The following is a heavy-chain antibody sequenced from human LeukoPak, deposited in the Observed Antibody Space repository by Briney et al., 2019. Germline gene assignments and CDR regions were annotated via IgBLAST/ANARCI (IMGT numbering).Heavy chain of an antibody. J-gene: IGHJ4*02. D-gene: IGHD6-13*01. CDR1: GYTITSYD. Sequence: ASVKVSCKASGYTITSYDINWVRQATGQGLEWMGWMNPNSGNTGYAQKFQGRVTMTRNTSISTAYMELSSLRSEDTAVYYCASTSGYSSSWYERDDYWGQGTLVTVSS. CDR2: MNPNSGNT. CDR3: ASTSGYSSSWYERDDY. V-gene: IGHV1-8*01.